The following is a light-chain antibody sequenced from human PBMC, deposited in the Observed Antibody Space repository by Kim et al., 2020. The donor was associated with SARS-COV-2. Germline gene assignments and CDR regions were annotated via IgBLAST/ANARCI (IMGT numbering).Light chain of an antibody. Sequence: SPGEKASLSCRASDTIDTNLAWYQQKPGQAPRLLIYGASTRATGVPGRFSGSGSGTDFTLTISTLQSEDFAVYYWQQYDKWPPLTFGGGTKVDIK. CDR2: GAS. CDR1: DTIDTN. J-gene: IGKJ4*01. V-gene: IGKV3-15*01. CDR3: QQYDKWPPLT.